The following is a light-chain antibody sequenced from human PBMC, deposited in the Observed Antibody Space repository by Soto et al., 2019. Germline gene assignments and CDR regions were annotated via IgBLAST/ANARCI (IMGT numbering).Light chain of an antibody. CDR1: QSVSSD. Sequence: EIVMTQSPATLSVSPGERATLSCRASQSVSSDLAWYQQKPGQAPRLLIYDASTRATGIPARFSGSGSGTEFTLTISSLQSEDFAVYYCQQYNTWLTFGQGTKLEIK. J-gene: IGKJ2*01. CDR2: DAS. CDR3: QQYNTWLT. V-gene: IGKV3-15*01.